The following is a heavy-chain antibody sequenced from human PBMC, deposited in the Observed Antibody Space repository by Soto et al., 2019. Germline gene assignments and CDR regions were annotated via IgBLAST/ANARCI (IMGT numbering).Heavy chain of an antibody. CDR1: GDSVSSNSAA. CDR2: TYYRSKWYN. J-gene: IGHJ6*02. D-gene: IGHD6-19*01. CDR3: ARDRKVAGTVYYYGMDV. V-gene: IGHV6-1*01. Sequence: SQTLSLTCAISGDSVSSNSAAWNWIRQSPSRGLEWLGRTYYRSKWYNDYAVSVKSRITINPDTSKNQFPLQLNSVTPEDTAVYYCARDRKVAGTVYYYGMDVWGQGTTVTVSS.